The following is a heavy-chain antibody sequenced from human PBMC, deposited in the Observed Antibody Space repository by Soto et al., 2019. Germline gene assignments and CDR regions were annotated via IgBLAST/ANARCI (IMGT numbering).Heavy chain of an antibody. CDR3: AGSSGYYSSFYFDY. CDR2: MSSSGSTI. V-gene: IGHV3-48*03. J-gene: IGHJ4*02. Sequence: GGSLRLSCEASGFTFSIYGMNWVRQAPGKGLEWVSYMSSSGSTIYYADSVKGRFTISRDNAKNSLYLQMNSLRAEDTAVYYCAGSSGYYSSFYFDYWGQGTPVTVSS. CDR1: GFTFSIYG. D-gene: IGHD3-22*01.